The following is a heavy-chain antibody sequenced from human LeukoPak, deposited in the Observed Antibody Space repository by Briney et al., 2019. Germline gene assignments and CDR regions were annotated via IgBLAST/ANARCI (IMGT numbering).Heavy chain of an antibody. J-gene: IGHJ4*02. CDR1: GFTFSSYA. CDR2: MTGSGGNT. V-gene: IGHV3-23*01. Sequence: GSLRLSCAASGFTFSSYAMDWVRQAPGKGLEWVSAMTGSGGNTYYADSVKGRFTISRDTSKNTLYLQMNSLRAEDTAVYYCAKARSAVTARLVDYWGQGTLVTVSS. CDR3: AKARSAVTARLVDY. D-gene: IGHD2-21*02.